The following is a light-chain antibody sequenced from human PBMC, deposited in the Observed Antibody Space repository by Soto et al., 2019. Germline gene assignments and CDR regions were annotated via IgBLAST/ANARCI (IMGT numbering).Light chain of an antibody. CDR3: AAWDDSLNAL. V-gene: IGLV1-44*01. J-gene: IGLJ1*01. Sequence: QAVMAQPPSASGTPGQRITISCSGSRSNIGDNPVNWYQQLPGAAAKLLIYINDQRPSGVPDRFSGSKSGTSASLAISGLQPEDEADYYCAAWDDSLNALFGTGTKGTVL. CDR2: IND. CDR1: RSNIGDNP.